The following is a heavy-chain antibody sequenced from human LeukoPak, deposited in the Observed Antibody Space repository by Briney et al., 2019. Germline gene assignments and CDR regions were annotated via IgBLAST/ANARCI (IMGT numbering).Heavy chain of an antibody. V-gene: IGHV4-31*03. J-gene: IGHJ3*02. D-gene: IGHD2-21*01. CDR1: GGSISSGGYY. CDR2: IYYSGST. CDR3: AATYDFNAFDI. Sequence: SETLSLTCTVSGGSISSGGYYWSWIRQHPGKGLEWIGYIYYSGSTYYNPSLKSRVTISVDTSRNQFSLKLSSVTAADTAVYYCAATYDFNAFDIWGQGTMVTVSS.